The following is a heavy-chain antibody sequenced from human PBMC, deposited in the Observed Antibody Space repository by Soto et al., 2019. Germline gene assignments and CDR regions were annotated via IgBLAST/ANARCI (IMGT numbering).Heavy chain of an antibody. CDR2: INSDGSST. V-gene: IGHV3-74*01. CDR1: GFTFSSYW. J-gene: IGHJ4*02. Sequence: GGSLRLSCAASGFTFSSYWMHWVRQAPGKGLVWVSRINSDGSSTSYADSVKGRFTISRDNAKNTLYLQMNSLRAEDTAVYYCARGRYQGWLQYFDYWGQGTLVTVSS. CDR3: ARGRYQGWLQYFDY. D-gene: IGHD5-12*01.